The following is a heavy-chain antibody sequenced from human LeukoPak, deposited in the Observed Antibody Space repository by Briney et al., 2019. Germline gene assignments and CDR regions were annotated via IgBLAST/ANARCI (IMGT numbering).Heavy chain of an antibody. CDR3: ATEQPELYSRGWYWVVSSYYFDY. J-gene: IGHJ4*02. Sequence: GGSLRLSCAASGFTFRNAWMSGVRQAPGKGLEWVGRIKSKTDGGTTDYAARVKGRFTISRDDSKNTLYLQMNSLKTEDTAVYYCATEQPELYSRGWYWVVSSYYFDYWGQGTLVTVSS. D-gene: IGHD6-19*01. CDR2: IKSKTDGGTT. CDR1: GFTFRNAW. V-gene: IGHV3-15*01.